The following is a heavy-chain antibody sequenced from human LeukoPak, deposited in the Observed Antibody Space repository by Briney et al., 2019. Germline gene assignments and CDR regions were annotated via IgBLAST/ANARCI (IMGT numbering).Heavy chain of an antibody. Sequence: PGGSLRLSCAASGFTFSSYDMHWVRQATGKGLEWVSAIGTAGDPYYPGSVKGQFTISRENAKNSLYLQMNSLRAGDTAVYYCARGAGRYCSSTSCYPDAFDIWGQGTMVTVSS. V-gene: IGHV3-13*05. CDR3: ARGAGRYCSSTSCYPDAFDI. CDR2: IGTAGDP. D-gene: IGHD2-2*01. CDR1: GFTFSSYD. J-gene: IGHJ3*02.